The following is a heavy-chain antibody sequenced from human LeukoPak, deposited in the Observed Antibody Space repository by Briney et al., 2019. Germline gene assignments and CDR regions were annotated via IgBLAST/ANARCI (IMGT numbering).Heavy chain of an antibody. CDR1: GGSISSYY. Sequence: PSETLSLTCTVSGGSISSYYWSWIRQPPGKGLEWIGYIYYSGSTNYNPSLKSRVTISVDTSKTQFSLKLSSVTAADTAVYYCARDPSGSYYSAWGQGTLVTVSS. D-gene: IGHD1-26*01. CDR3: ARDPSGSYYSA. V-gene: IGHV4-59*01. J-gene: IGHJ5*02. CDR2: IYYSGST.